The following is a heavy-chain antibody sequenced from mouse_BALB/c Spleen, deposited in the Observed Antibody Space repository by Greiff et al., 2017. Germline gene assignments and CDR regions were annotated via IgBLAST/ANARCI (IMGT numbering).Heavy chain of an antibody. J-gene: IGHJ3*01. CDR1: GFNIKDTY. V-gene: IGHV14-3*02. CDR3: AGGNYGFAY. Sequence: EVKLLESGAELVKPGASVKLSCTASGFNIKDTYMHWVKQRPEQGLEWIGRIDPANGNTKYDPKFQGKATITADTSSNTAYLQLSSLTSEDTAVYYCAGGNYGFAYWGQGTLVTVSA. CDR2: IDPANGNT. D-gene: IGHD2-1*01.